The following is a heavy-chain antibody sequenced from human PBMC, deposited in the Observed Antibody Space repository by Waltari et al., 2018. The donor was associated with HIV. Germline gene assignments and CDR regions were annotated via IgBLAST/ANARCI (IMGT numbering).Heavy chain of an antibody. D-gene: IGHD3-22*01. V-gene: IGHV5-51*03. CDR1: GYTFTNYW. CDR2: IYPFDSDT. Sequence: EVQLVQSGAEVRKSGESLKISCTASGYTFTNYWIDWVRQRSGEGLEWMGIIYPFDSDTRYNPSFEGQITISADKSLATAYLEWSNLNASDAAIYYCARLFYYDTTGYINNAFDIWGQGTVVTVS. J-gene: IGHJ3*02. CDR3: ARLFYYDTTGYINNAFDI.